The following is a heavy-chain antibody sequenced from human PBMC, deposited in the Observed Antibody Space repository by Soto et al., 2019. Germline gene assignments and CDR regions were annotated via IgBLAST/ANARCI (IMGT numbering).Heavy chain of an antibody. CDR3: ARDRDGYNYFDY. CDR2: IYYSGST. CDR1: GGSISSYC. Sequence: SETLSLTCTVSGGSISSYCWNWIRQPPGKGLEWIGYIYYSGSTNYNPSPKSRVTLSVDTSKHQFSLKVSSVTAADTAVYYCARDRDGYNYFDYWGQGTLVTVSS. J-gene: IGHJ4*02. D-gene: IGHD5-12*01. V-gene: IGHV4-59*01.